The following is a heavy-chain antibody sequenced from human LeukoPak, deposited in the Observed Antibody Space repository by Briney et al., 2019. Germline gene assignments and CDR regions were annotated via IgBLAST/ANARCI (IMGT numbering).Heavy chain of an antibody. D-gene: IGHD1-26*01. J-gene: IGHJ4*02. Sequence: GGSLRLSCADSGFTFSNYWMSWVRQAPGKGLEWVANMNQDGGEKYYVDSVKGRFTISRDNAKNSLYLQMNSPRAEDTAVYYCARESHATFDYWGQGTLVIVSS. CDR2: MNQDGGEK. V-gene: IGHV3-7*01. CDR1: GFTFSNYW. CDR3: ARESHATFDY.